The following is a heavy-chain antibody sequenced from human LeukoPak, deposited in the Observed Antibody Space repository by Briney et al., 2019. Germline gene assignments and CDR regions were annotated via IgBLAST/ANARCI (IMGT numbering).Heavy chain of an antibody. D-gene: IGHD3-3*01. CDR2: INPNSGGT. CDR3: ASGLLRFLEWLPPGMDV. Sequence: ASVKVSCKASGYTFTGYYMHWLRQAPGRGLEWMGCINPNSGGTNYAQKFQGRVTMTRDTSISTAYMELSRLRSDDTAVYYCASGLLRFLEWLPPGMDVWGQGTTVTVSS. V-gene: IGHV1-2*02. CDR1: GYTFTGYY. J-gene: IGHJ6*02.